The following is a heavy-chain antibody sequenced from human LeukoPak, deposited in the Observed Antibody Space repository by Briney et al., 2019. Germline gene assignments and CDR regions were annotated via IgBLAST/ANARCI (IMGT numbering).Heavy chain of an antibody. D-gene: IGHD3-10*01. CDR3: AGSSSGGYYYYYYMDV. CDR2: IYTSGST. CDR1: GGSISSGSYY. J-gene: IGHJ6*03. Sequence: SETLSLTCTVSGGSISSGSYYWSWIRQPAGKGLEWIGRIYTSGSTNYNPSLKSRVTISVDTSKNQFSLRLSSVTAADTAVYYCAGSSSGGYYYYYYMDVWGKGTTVTVSS. V-gene: IGHV4-61*02.